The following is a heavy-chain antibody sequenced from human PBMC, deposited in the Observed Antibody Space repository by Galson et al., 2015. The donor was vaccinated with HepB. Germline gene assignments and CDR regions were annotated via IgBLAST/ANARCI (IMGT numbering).Heavy chain of an antibody. D-gene: IGHD4-17*01. J-gene: IGHJ4*02. CDR1: GFTFSSYG. CDR2: IWYDGSNK. V-gene: IGHV3-33*01. Sequence: SLRLSCAASGFTFSSYGMHWVRQAPGKGLEWVAVIWYDGSNKYYADSVKGRFTISRDNSKNTLYLQMNSLRAEDTAVYYCAREGPATVTTYFDYWGQGTLVTVSS. CDR3: AREGPATVTTYFDY.